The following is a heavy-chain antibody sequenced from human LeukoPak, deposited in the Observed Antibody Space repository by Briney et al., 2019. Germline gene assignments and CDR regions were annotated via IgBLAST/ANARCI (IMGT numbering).Heavy chain of an antibody. CDR1: GGSISSSSYY. Sequence: SETLSLTCTVPGGSISSSSYYWGWIRQPPGKGLEWIGSIYYSGSTYYNPSLKSRVTISVDTSKNQFSLKLSSVTAADTAVYYCARGRYSSSARVAFDIWGQGTMVTVSS. V-gene: IGHV4-39*01. CDR3: ARGRYSSSARVAFDI. J-gene: IGHJ3*02. CDR2: IYYSGST. D-gene: IGHD6-13*01.